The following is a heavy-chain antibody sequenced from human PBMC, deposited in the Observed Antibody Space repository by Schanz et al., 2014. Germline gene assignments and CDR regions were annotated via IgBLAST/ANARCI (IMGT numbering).Heavy chain of an antibody. Sequence: EGQLLESGGGLIQPGGSLRLSCAASGFTFSSYAMSWVRQAPGKGLEWVSTISASGGSTYYADSVKGRFTISRDNSKNTLYLRMKGLRAEDTAVYYCAKGRRGYFDSSGSYWGTFDFWGQGTLVSVSS. J-gene: IGHJ4*02. CDR1: GFTFSSYA. V-gene: IGHV3-23*01. D-gene: IGHD3-22*01. CDR3: AKGRRGYFDSSGSYWGTFDF. CDR2: ISASGGST.